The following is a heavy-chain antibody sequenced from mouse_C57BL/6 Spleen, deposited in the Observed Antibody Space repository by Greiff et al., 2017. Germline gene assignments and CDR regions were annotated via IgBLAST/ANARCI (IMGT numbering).Heavy chain of an antibody. CDR2: ISYDGSN. CDR3: ARGGLRRYFDY. J-gene: IGHJ2*01. D-gene: IGHD2-4*01. V-gene: IGHV3-6*01. CDR1: GYSITSGYY. Sequence: EESGPGLVKPSQSLSLTCSVTGYSITSGYYWNWIRQFPGNKLEWMGYISYDGSNNYNPSLKNRISITRDTSKNQFFLKLNSVTTEDTATYYCARGGLRRYFDYWGQGTTLTVSS.